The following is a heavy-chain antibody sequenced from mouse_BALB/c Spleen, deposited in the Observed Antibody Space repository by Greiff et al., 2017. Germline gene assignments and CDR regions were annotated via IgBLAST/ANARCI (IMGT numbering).Heavy chain of an antibody. CDR2: ISSGGSYT. J-gene: IGHJ3*01. CDR3: ARGLGLFAY. D-gene: IGHD3-1*01. CDR1: GFTFSSYA. V-gene: IGHV5-9-4*01. Sequence: EVQLVESGGGLVKPGGSLKLSCAASGFTFSSYAMSWVRQSPEKRLEWVAEISSGGSYTYYPDTVTGRFTISRDNAKNTLYLEMSSLRSEDTAMYYCARGLGLFAYWGQGTLVTVSA.